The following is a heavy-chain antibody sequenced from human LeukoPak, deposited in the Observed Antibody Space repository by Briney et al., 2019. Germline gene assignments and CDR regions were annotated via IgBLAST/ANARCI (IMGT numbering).Heavy chain of an antibody. J-gene: IGHJ6*03. CDR3: ARALGRRIAAAGKKREYYYYYMDV. CDR2: INHSGST. D-gene: IGHD6-13*01. CDR1: GGSFSGYY. Sequence: SETLSLTCAVYGGSFSGYYWSWIRQPPGKGLEWIGEINHSGSTNYNPSLKSRVTISVDTSKNQFSLKLSSVTAADTAVYYCARALGRRIAAAGKKREYYYYYMDVWGKGTTVTVSS. V-gene: IGHV4-34*01.